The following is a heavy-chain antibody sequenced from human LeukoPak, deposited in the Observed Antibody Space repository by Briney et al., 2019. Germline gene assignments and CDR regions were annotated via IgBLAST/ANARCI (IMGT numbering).Heavy chain of an antibody. J-gene: IGHJ4*02. D-gene: IGHD3-9*01. Sequence: PSETLSLTCAVYGGSFSGYYWSWIRQPPGKGLEWIGEINHSGSTNYNPSLKSRVTISVDTSKNQFSLKLSSVTAADTAVYYCARGRGLRYFDWFPQWVSIFDYWGQGTLVTVSS. CDR2: INHSGST. V-gene: IGHV4-34*01. CDR3: ARGRGLRYFDWFPQWVSIFDY. CDR1: GGSFSGYY.